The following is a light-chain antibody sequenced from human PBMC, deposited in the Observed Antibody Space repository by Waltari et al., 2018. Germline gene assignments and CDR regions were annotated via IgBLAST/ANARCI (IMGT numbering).Light chain of an antibody. CDR2: KDS. V-gene: IGLV3-27*01. CDR3: YSAADNNGV. J-gene: IGLJ3*02. Sequence: SYELTQPSSVSVSPGQTARITCSGDVLAKKYGRWFQQKPGQAPVVVIYKDSERPSGIPERFSGSSSGTTVTLTINGAQVEDEADYYCYSAADNNGVFGGGTKLTVL. CDR1: VLAKKY.